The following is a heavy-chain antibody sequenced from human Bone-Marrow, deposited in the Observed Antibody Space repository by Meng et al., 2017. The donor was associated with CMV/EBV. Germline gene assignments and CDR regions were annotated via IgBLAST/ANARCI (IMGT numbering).Heavy chain of an antibody. CDR2: INPNSGDT. D-gene: IGHD1-26*01. CDR3: GREVGSMDPRFDP. V-gene: IGHV1-2*02. Sequence: AAEYAFIDHIMHWVRQAPERGHGRVGWINPNSGDTNYAQRFQGRVAMTRDKSITTVYMDLNRLTSDDTAFYCCGREVGSMDPRFDPWGQGTLVTVSS. J-gene: IGHJ5*02. CDR1: EYAFIDHI.